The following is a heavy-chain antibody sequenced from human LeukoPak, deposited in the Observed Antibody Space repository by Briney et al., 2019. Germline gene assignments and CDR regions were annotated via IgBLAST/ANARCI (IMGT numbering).Heavy chain of an antibody. J-gene: IGHJ6*03. Sequence: ASVKVSCKASGYTFTSYGISWVRQAPGQGLEWMGCISDYSGNTNYAHKLQGRVTMTTDTSTSTDYMELRSLRSDDTAVYYCAIVIGSPHYYYYYYIDVWGKGTTVTVSS. CDR3: AIVIGSPHYYYYYYIDV. D-gene: IGHD3-10*01. CDR1: GYTFTSYG. CDR2: ISDYSGNT. V-gene: IGHV1-18*01.